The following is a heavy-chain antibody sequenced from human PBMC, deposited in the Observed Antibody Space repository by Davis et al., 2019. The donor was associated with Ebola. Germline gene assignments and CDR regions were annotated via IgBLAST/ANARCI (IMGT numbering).Heavy chain of an antibody. V-gene: IGHV3-21*04. CDR1: GFTFSSYS. D-gene: IGHD3-3*01. CDR2: ISSSSSYI. Sequence: GESLKISCAASGFTFSSYSMNWVRQAPGKGLEWVSSISSSSSYIYYADSVKGRFTISRDNSKNTLYLQMNSLRAEDTAVYYCAKVAGGYDFWSGYYSLDYWGQGTLVTVSS. CDR3: AKVAGGYDFWSGYYSLDY. J-gene: IGHJ4*02.